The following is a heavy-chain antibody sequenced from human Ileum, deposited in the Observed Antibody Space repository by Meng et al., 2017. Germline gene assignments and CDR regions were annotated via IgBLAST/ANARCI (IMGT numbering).Heavy chain of an antibody. CDR1: GGSVRGYY. V-gene: IGHV4-34*01. CDR3: ARVSSMIMVYGGSYFDY. Sequence: LREWWSGLLMQSESLYPTCSVYGGSVRGYYWSCIHQPPGKRLEWIGEINNSGSINYDPSLKRRVTISVDTTKNQFTLKLSSVTAADTAVYYCARVSSMIMVYGGSYFDYWGQGTLVTVSS. D-gene: IGHD2-8*01. J-gene: IGHJ4*02. CDR2: INNSGSI.